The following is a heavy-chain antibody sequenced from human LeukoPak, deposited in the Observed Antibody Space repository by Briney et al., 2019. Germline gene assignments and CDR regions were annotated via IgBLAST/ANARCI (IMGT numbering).Heavy chain of an antibody. J-gene: IGHJ4*02. D-gene: IGHD3-10*01. Sequence: SETLSLTCAVYGGSFSGYYWSWIRQPPGKGLEWIGEINHSGSTNYNPSLKSRVTIPVDTSKNQFSLKLSSVTAADTAVYYCARGGITMVRGVISYWGQGTLVTVSS. V-gene: IGHV4-34*01. CDR3: ARGGITMVRGVISY. CDR1: GGSFSGYY. CDR2: INHSGST.